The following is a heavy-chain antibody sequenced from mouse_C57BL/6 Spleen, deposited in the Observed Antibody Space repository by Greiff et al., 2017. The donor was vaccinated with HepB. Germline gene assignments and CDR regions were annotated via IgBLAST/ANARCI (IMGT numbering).Heavy chain of an antibody. CDR3: AEGGSWFAY. D-gene: IGHD3-1*01. V-gene: IGHV1-82*01. CDR2: IYPGDGDT. J-gene: IGHJ3*01. Sequence: VKLQESGPELVKPGASVKISCKASGYAFSSSWMNWVKQRPGKGLEWIGRIYPGDGDTNYNGKFKGKATLTADKSSSTAYMQLSSLTSEDSAVYFCAEGGSWFAYWGQGTLVTVSA. CDR1: GYAFSSSW.